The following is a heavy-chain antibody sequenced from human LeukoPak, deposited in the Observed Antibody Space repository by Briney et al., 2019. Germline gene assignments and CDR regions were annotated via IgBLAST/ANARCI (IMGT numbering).Heavy chain of an antibody. CDR2: IIPIFGTA. V-gene: IGHV1-69*13. J-gene: IGHJ4*02. CDR3: AREVMVRGVITKYYFDY. Sequence: SVKVSCKASGGTFSSYAISWVRQAPGQGLEWMGGIIPIFGTANYAQRFQGRVTITADESTSTAYMELSSLRSEDTAVYYCAREVMVRGVITKYYFDYWGQGTLVTVSS. CDR1: GGTFSSYA. D-gene: IGHD3-10*01.